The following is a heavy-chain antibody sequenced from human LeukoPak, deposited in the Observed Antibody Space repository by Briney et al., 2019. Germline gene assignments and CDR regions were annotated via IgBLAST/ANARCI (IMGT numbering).Heavy chain of an antibody. Sequence: SETLSLTCTVSGGSISSSSYYWGWIRQPPGKGLEWIGSIYYSGSTYYNPSLKSRVTISVDTSKNQFSLKLSSVTAADTAVYYCARQLDFWSGYYVNWGQGTLVTVSS. CDR3: ARQLDFWSGYYVN. D-gene: IGHD3-3*01. CDR2: IYYSGST. V-gene: IGHV4-39*07. J-gene: IGHJ4*02. CDR1: GGSISSSSYY.